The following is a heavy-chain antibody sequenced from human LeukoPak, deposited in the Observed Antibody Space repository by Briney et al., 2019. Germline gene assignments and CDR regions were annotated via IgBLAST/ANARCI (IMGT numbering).Heavy chain of an antibody. J-gene: IGHJ4*02. D-gene: IGHD5-24*01. Sequence: SQTLSLTYTVSGGSISSGSYYWSWIRQPAGKGLEWIGRIYTSGSTNYNPSLKSRVTISVDTSKNQFSLKLSSVTAADTAVYYCARRTAMATTYYFDYWGQGTLVTVSS. CDR1: GGSISSGSYY. CDR2: IYTSGST. CDR3: ARRTAMATTYYFDY. V-gene: IGHV4-61*02.